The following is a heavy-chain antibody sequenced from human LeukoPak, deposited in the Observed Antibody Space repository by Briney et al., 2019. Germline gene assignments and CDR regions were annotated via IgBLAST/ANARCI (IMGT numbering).Heavy chain of an antibody. CDR2: IYYSGNT. V-gene: IGHV4-39*01. Sequence: PSETLSLTCTVSGGSISSSSYYWGWVRQPPGKGLEWIGSIYYSGNTYYNPSLKSRVTISVDTSKNQFSLKLSSVTAADTAVYYCARHRTRDGSTSFVYWGQGTLVTVSS. D-gene: IGHD5-24*01. J-gene: IGHJ4*02. CDR1: GGSISSSSYY. CDR3: ARHRTRDGSTSFVY.